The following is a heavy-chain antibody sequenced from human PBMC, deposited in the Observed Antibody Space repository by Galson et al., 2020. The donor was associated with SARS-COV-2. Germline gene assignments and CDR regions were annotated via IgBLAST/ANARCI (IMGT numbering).Heavy chain of an antibody. D-gene: IGHD2-21*02. Sequence: GGSLRLSCVGSGFTFSSYQMSWVRQAPGKGLEWVSYISSSCNYIFYADSVQGRFTISRDNAKNSLYPQMNSLRADDPAIYYCARALCYEDCSAGDDGFDIWGGGTVVTGS. J-gene: IGHJ3*02. CDR2: ISSSCNYI. CDR1: GFTFSSYQ. V-gene: IGHV3-48*03. CDR3: ARALCYEDCSAGDDGFDI.